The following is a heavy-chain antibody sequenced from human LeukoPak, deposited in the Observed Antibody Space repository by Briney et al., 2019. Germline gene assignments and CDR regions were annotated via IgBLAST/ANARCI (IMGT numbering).Heavy chain of an antibody. J-gene: IGHJ4*02. V-gene: IGHV4-34*01. CDR2: INHGGST. CDR3: ARQSSSVAIFFDL. CDR1: GGSFSGYY. D-gene: IGHD5-12*01. Sequence: SETLSLTCAVYGGSFSGYYWSWIRQPPGKGLEWIGEINHGGSTNYNPSLKSRVTISVDTSKNQFSLELSSVTAADTAMYYCARQSSSVAIFFDLWGQGTLVTVSS.